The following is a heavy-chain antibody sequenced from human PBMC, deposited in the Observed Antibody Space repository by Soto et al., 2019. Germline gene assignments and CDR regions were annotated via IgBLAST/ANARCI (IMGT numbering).Heavy chain of an antibody. CDR2: INSDGSIT. D-gene: IGHD5-12*01. V-gene: IGHV3-74*01. CDR3: AKEEIVAHPAIDY. J-gene: IGHJ4*02. CDR1: GFSFSSYW. Sequence: GGSLRLSCAASGFSFSSYWMHWVRQAPGKGLVWVSRINSDGSITNYADSVKGRFTISRYNAKNTLYLQMNSLRAEDTAVYYCAKEEIVAHPAIDYWGQGTLVTVSS.